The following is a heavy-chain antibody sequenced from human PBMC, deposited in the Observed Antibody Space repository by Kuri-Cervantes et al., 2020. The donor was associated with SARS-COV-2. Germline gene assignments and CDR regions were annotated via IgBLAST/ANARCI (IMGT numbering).Heavy chain of an antibody. Sequence: SVKVSCKASGYSFDYRFLHWVRQAPGQPLEWMGWITPFNGNTNYAQRFQDRVTITRDRSMSTAYMELSSLRSGDTAMYYCARSGPGAISREDGACDIWGQGTMVTVSS. D-gene: IGHD5-24*01. CDR1: GYSFDYRF. V-gene: IGHV1-45*01. J-gene: IGHJ3*02. CDR3: ARSGPGAISREDGACDI. CDR2: ITPFNGNT.